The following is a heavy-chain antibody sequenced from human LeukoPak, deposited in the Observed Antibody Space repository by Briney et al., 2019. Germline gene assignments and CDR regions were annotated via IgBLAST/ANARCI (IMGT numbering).Heavy chain of an antibody. CDR1: GFTFGVHF. J-gene: IGHJ4*02. Sequence: AGGSLRLSCTGSGFTFGVHFMAWVRQAPGKGPEWVGFIRGKAYGGATGYTASVKGRFTISRDDSKSIVYLQMNSLRTEDTAVYYCICLTDPFDYWGQGSLVTVSS. CDR2: IRGKAYGGAT. CDR3: ICLTDPFDY. V-gene: IGHV3-49*04.